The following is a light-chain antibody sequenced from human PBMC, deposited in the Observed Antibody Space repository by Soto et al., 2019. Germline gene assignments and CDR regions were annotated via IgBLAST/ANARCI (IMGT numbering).Light chain of an antibody. CDR1: HNINTY. V-gene: IGKV1-39*01. CDR3: QQSFSTLT. J-gene: IGKJ5*01. Sequence: DIQMTQSPSSLPAAVGGRVTITCRASHNINTYLNWYQQKPGKAPRLLICATSRLQSGVPSRFSGRGSGTDFTLTISSLRTEDFATYYCQQSFSTLTFGQGTRLEIK. CDR2: ATS.